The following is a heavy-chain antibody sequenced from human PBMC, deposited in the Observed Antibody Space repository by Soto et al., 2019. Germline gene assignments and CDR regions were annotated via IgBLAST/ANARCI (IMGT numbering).Heavy chain of an antibody. D-gene: IGHD3-10*01. CDR2: ISAYNGNT. V-gene: IGHV1-18*04. J-gene: IGHJ4*02. CDR1: GYTFTNYG. CDR3: ARDWGRGQFLPNKDY. Sequence: QVQLVQSGVEMKKPGASVKVSCKASGYTFTNYGFSWVRQAPGQGLEWMGWISAYNGNTEYAKKFQGRVTMTTDTPTSTAYMELRSLRSDDTAVYYCARDWGRGQFLPNKDYWGQGTLVTVSS.